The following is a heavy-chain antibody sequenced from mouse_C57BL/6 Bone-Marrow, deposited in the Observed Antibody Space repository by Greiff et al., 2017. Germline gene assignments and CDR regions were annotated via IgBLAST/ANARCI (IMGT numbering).Heavy chain of an antibody. CDR3: ARDFFDY. CDR1: GFTFSDYG. CDR2: ISSGSSTI. Sequence: DVKLVESGGGLVKPGGSLKLSCAASGFTFSDYGMHWVRQAPEKGLEWVAYISSGSSTIYYADTVKGRFTISRDNAKNTLFLQITSLRSEDTAMYYCARDFFDYWGQGTTLTVSS. J-gene: IGHJ2*01. V-gene: IGHV5-17*01.